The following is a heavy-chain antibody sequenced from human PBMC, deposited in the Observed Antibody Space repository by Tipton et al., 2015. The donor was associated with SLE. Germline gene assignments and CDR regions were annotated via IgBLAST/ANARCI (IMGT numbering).Heavy chain of an antibody. V-gene: IGHV1-2*06. CDR3: ATGHGDCSGASCWAT. Sequence: QSGAEGKKPGASVKVSCKTSGYTFTGYYMHWVRQAPGQGLEWMGRINTYSGGTNYAPNFQGSVTVTRDTSVTTAYMELRGLRADDTAMYYCATGHGDCSGASCWATWGQGTLVAVSS. D-gene: IGHD2-15*01. CDR2: INTYSGGT. J-gene: IGHJ5*02. CDR1: GYTFTGYY.